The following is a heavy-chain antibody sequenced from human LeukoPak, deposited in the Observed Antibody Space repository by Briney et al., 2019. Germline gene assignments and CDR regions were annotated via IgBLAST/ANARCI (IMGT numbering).Heavy chain of an antibody. CDR3: AKTGRWYGSGSYYFDY. CDR1: GFTFSTYW. V-gene: IGHV3-7*03. D-gene: IGHD3-10*01. Sequence: GGSLRLSCAASGFTFSTYWMSWVRQAPGKGLEWVASIKHDGSEKYYVDSVKGRFTISRDNSKNSLYLQMNSLRAEDTALYYCAKTGRWYGSGSYYFDYWGQGTLVTVSS. CDR2: IKHDGSEK. J-gene: IGHJ4*02.